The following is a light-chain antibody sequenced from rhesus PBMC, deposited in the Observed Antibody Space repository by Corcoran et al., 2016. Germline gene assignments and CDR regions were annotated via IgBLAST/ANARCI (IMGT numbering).Light chain of an antibody. CDR1: PGISSY. J-gene: IGKJ1*01. V-gene: IGKV1-28*03. CDR2: AAY. Sequence: DIQMTQSPSSLSASVGETVTITCRASPGISSYLNWFKKKHGKAPKFIIYAAYNLESGVPARFSGSGSGTDFTLTISSLQPEDFAAYYCQQHNSHPWTFGQGTKVEIK. CDR3: QQHNSHPWT.